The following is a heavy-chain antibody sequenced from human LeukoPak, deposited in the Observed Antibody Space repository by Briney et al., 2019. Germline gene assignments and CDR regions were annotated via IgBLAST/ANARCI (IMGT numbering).Heavy chain of an antibody. D-gene: IGHD6-19*01. Sequence: SATLSLSYAVSGSSISSGYYWGWIRQPPGKGLEWFGSIYHSGSHYYNPALKSRVTISVDTSKNQFSLKLSSVAAADTAVYYCARRIAIAVDYWGQGTLVSVSS. J-gene: IGHJ4*02. CDR3: ARRIAIAVDY. CDR2: IYHSGSH. V-gene: IGHV4-38-2*01. CDR1: GSSISSGYY.